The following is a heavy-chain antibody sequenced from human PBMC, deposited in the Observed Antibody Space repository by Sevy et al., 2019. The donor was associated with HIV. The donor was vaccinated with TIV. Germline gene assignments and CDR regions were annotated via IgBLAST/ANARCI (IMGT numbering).Heavy chain of an antibody. CDR1: GFTLSDYY. Sequence: GGSLRLSCAASGFTLSDYYMSWIRQAPGKGLEWVSYISSSSSYTNYADSVKGRFTISRDNAKNSLYLQMNGLRAEDTAVYYCARVVFGGWYYFDYWGQGALVTVSS. V-gene: IGHV3-11*06. CDR2: ISSSSSYT. J-gene: IGHJ4*02. CDR3: ARVVFGGWYYFDY. D-gene: IGHD6-19*01.